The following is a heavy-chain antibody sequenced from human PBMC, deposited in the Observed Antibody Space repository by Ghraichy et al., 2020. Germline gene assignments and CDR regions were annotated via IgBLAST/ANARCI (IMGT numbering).Heavy chain of an antibody. V-gene: IGHV3-23*01. J-gene: IGHJ6*02. Sequence: GGSLRLSCAASGFTFSSYAMSWVRQAPGKGLEWVSAISGSGGSTYYADSVKGRFTISRDNSKNTLYLQMNGLRAEDTAVYYCAIQWLVQNYYGMDVWGQGTTVTVSS. CDR2: ISGSGGST. CDR1: GFTFSSYA. D-gene: IGHD6-19*01. CDR3: AIQWLVQNYYGMDV.